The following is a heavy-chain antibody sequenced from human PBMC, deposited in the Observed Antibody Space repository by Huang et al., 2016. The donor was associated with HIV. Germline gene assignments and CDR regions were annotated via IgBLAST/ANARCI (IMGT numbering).Heavy chain of an antibody. CDR3: ARHFGSWSGYFDS. CDR2: IYYSGAT. J-gene: IGHJ4*02. CDR1: GGSITDSNYY. Sequence: QLQLQESGPGLVRPSETLSLICTVSGGSITDSNYYWGWIRQPPGRGLEWIGSIYYSGATEYHPSLKSRVTMSVDTSKNRFSLDIRSVAVADTAIYYCARHFGSWSGYFDSWGQGTLVPVSS. V-gene: IGHV4-39*01. D-gene: IGHD3-10*01.